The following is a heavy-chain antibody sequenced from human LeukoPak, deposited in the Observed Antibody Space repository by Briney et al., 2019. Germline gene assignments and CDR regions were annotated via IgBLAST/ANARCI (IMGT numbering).Heavy chain of an antibody. Sequence: GGSLRLSCVASGFTFSSYGMHWVRQAPGKGLECVAVISYDGSNKYYADSVKGRFTISRDNSKNTLYLQMNSLRAEDTAVYYCAKDSIFDYWGQGTLVTVSS. J-gene: IGHJ4*02. CDR1: GFTFSSYG. CDR3: AKDSIFDY. CDR2: ISYDGSNK. D-gene: IGHD6-6*01. V-gene: IGHV3-30*18.